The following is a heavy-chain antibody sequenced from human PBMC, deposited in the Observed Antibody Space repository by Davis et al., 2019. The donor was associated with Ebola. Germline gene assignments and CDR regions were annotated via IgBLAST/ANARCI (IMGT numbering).Heavy chain of an antibody. Sequence: PSETLSLTCTVSGGSISSHYWSWIRQPPGKGLEWIGSIYSSGRTNYNPSLKTRVAMSVDTSTNQFSLNLRSVSAADTAIYYCARHRAPAVIAHFDYWGRGALVTVSS. J-gene: IGHJ4*02. CDR1: GGSISSHY. CDR3: ARHRAPAVIAHFDY. D-gene: IGHD2-2*01. V-gene: IGHV4-59*08. CDR2: IYSSGRT.